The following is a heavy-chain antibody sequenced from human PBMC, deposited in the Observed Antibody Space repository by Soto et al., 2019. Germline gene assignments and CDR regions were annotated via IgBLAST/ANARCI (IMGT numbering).Heavy chain of an antibody. J-gene: IGHJ3*02. CDR1: GGSISSGGYS. V-gene: IGHV4-30-2*01. Sequence: PSETLSLTCAVSGGSISSGGYSWSWIRQPPGKGLEWIGYIYHSGSTYYNPSLKSRVTISVDRSKNQFSLKLSSVTAADTAVYYCARIRSGGSRRDAFDIWGQGTMVTVSS. CDR3: ARIRSGGSRRDAFDI. D-gene: IGHD2-15*01. CDR2: IYHSGST.